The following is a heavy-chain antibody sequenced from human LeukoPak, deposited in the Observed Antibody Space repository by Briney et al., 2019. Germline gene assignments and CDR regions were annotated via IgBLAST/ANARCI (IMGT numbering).Heavy chain of an antibody. CDR1: GYTFTSYG. CDR2: ISAYNGNT. J-gene: IGHJ4*02. V-gene: IGHV1-18*04. CDR3: ARWVLTGYYNDY. D-gene: IGHD3-9*01. Sequence: ASVTVSCKASGYTFTSYGISWVRQAPGQGLEWMGWISAYNGNTNYAQYLQGRVTMTTDTSTSTAYMELRSLRSDDTAVYYCARWVLTGYYNDYWGQGTLVTVSS.